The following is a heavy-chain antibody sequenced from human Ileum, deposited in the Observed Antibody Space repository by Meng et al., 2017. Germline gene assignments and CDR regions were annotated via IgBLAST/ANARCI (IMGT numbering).Heavy chain of an antibody. CDR2: IFYNGDI. V-gene: IGHV4-59*01. CDR1: GGSISAYY. Sequence: QVQLQESGPGLVKPSQTLSLTCSVSGGSISAYYWSWIRQPPGKGLECIGYIFYNGDINYNPSLKSRVTISLDTSKSQISLKLTSVTAADTAVYYCARTARVFDPWGQGTLVTVSS. CDR3: ARTARVFDP. J-gene: IGHJ5*02.